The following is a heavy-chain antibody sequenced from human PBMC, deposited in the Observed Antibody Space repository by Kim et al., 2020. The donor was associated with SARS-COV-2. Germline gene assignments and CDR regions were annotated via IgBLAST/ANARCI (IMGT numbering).Heavy chain of an antibody. V-gene: IGHV1-69*13. Sequence: SVKVSCKASGDTFSSYAISWVRQAPGQGLEWMGGITPIFGTANYAQKFQGRVTITADESTSTAYMELSSLRSEDTAVYYCARDPGQLERRSHWFDPWGQGTLVTVSS. CDR3: ARDPGQLERRSHWFDP. J-gene: IGHJ5*02. CDR2: ITPIFGTA. CDR1: GDTFSSYA. D-gene: IGHD1-1*01.